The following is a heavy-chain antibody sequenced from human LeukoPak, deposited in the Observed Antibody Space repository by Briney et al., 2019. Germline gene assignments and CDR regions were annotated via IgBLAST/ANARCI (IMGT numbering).Heavy chain of an antibody. V-gene: IGHV3-30*02. D-gene: IGHD5-18*01. CDR2: IRYDGSNK. Sequence: GGSLRLSCAASGFTFSSYGMHWVRQAPGKGLEWVAFIRYDGSNKYYADSVKGRFTISRDNSKNTLYLQMNSLRAEETAVYYCAKDSLYSYGTAFDYWGQGTLVTVSS. CDR1: GFTFSSYG. CDR3: AKDSLYSYGTAFDY. J-gene: IGHJ4*02.